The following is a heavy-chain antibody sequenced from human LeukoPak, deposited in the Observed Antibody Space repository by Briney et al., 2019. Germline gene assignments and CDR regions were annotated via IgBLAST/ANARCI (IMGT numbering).Heavy chain of an antibody. J-gene: IGHJ5*02. CDR3: ARRLSTWSEGWFDP. CDR1: GYTFTGYY. V-gene: IGHV1-2*02. CDR2: INPNSGGT. D-gene: IGHD6-13*01. Sequence: AASVKVSCKASGYTFTGYYMHWVRQAPGQGLEWMGWINPNSGGTNYAQKFQGRVTMTRDTSISTAYMELSRLRSDDTAVYYCARRLSTWSEGWFDPWGQGTLVTVSS.